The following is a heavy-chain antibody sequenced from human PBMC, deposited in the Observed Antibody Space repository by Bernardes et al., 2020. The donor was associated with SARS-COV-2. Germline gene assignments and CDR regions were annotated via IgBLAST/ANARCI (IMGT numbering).Heavy chain of an antibody. CDR3: ARDRNDYVWGSYRYTEFYFDY. CDR2: IWYDGSNK. Sequence: GGSLRLSCAASGFTFSSYGMHWVRQAPGKGLEWVAVIWYDGSNKYYADSVKGRFTISRDNSKNTLYLQMNSLRAEDTAVYYCARDRNDYVWGSYRYTEFYFDYWGQGTLVTVSS. J-gene: IGHJ4*02. CDR1: GFTFSSYG. V-gene: IGHV3-33*01. D-gene: IGHD3-16*02.